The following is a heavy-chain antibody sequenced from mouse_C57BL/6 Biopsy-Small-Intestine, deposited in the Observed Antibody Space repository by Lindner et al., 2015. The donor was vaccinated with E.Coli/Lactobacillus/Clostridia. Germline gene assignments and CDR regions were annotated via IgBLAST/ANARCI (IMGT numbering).Heavy chain of an antibody. CDR3: ARSIYYRNYGYWYFDV. CDR1: GHTFTDYS. V-gene: IGHV1-18*01. CDR2: INPRNGGT. Sequence: VQLQESGPELVKPGASVKIPCKASGHTFTDYSMDWVRQSHGKSLEWIGDINPRNGGTFYNQKFKGRATLTVDKSSSTASMELRSLTSGDTAVYYCARSIYYRNYGYWYFDVWGTGTTVTVSS. J-gene: IGHJ1*03. D-gene: IGHD2-1*01.